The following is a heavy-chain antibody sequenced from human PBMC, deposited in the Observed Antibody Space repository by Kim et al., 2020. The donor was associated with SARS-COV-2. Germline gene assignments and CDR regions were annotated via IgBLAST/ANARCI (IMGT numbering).Heavy chain of an antibody. CDR2: IYYSGST. Sequence: SETLSLTCTVSGGSISSGGYYWSWIRQHPGKGLEWIGYIYYSGSTYYNPSLKSRVTISVDTSKNQFSLKLSSVTAADTAVYYCARDQGDCSGGSCYWGWFDPWGQGTLVTVSS. D-gene: IGHD2-15*01. V-gene: IGHV4-31*03. J-gene: IGHJ5*02. CDR1: GGSISSGGYY. CDR3: ARDQGDCSGGSCYWGWFDP.